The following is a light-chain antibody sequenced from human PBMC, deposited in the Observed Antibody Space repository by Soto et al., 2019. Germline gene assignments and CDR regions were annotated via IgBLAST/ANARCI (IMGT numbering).Light chain of an antibody. J-gene: IGKJ1*01. CDR1: QSVSNSY. CDR3: QQYGSSPPEA. CDR2: GAS. V-gene: IGKV3-20*01. Sequence: EIVSTQSPGTLSLSPGERATLSCRTSQSVSNSYLAWYQQKPGRAPRLLIYGASSRATGIPDRFSGSRSGTDFTLTISRLEPEDFAVYYCQQYGSSPPEAFGQGTKVEI.